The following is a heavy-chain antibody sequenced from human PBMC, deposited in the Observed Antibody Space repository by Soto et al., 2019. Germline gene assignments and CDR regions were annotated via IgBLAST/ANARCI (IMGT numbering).Heavy chain of an antibody. Sequence: GGSLRLSCAASGFTFSNYWMHWVRQAPGKGLVWVSRITSDGNSATYADPVKGRFTISRDNANNILYLQMNSLRAEDSALYFCARDDPRPGDSFDFWGRGTMVTVSS. J-gene: IGHJ3*01. CDR2: ITSDGNSA. V-gene: IGHV3-74*03. CDR3: ARDDPRPGDSFDF. CDR1: GFTFSNYW.